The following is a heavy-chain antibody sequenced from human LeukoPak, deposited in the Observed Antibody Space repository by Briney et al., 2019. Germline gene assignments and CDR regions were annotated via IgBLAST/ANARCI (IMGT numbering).Heavy chain of an antibody. CDR3: ARGGDSSGYYYDATNQIDY. CDR1: GFTFSSYG. J-gene: IGHJ4*02. CDR2: IRYDGSNK. D-gene: IGHD3-22*01. V-gene: IGHV3-30*02. Sequence: GGSLRLSCAASGFTFSSYGMHWVRQAPGKGLEWVAFIRYDGSNKYYADSVKGRFTISRDNSKNTLYLQMNSLRAEDTAAYYCARGGDSSGYYYDATNQIDYWGQGTLVTVSS.